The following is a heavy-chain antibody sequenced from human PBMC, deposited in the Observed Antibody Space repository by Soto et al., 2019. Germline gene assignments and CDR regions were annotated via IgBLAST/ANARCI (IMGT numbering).Heavy chain of an antibody. D-gene: IGHD1-20*01. Sequence: ASVKVSCKVSGYTLTELSMHWVRQAPGKGLEWMGGFDPEDGETIYAQKFQGRVTMTEDTSTDTAYMELSSLRSEDTAVYYCATAGIPAQEGSYNWNDSAFDIWGQGTMVTVSS. CDR1: GYTLTELS. J-gene: IGHJ3*02. CDR3: ATAGIPAQEGSYNWNDSAFDI. V-gene: IGHV1-24*01. CDR2: FDPEDGET.